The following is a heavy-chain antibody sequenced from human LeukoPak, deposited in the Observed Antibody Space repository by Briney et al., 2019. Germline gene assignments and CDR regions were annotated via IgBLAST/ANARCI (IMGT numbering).Heavy chain of an antibody. Sequence: GGSLRLSCAASGFTFSSYSMNWVRQAPGKRLEWVSSISSSSSYIYYADSVKGRFTISRDNAKNSLYLQMNSLRAEDTAVYYCAREDGGDGYNYGIDYWGQGTLVTVSS. V-gene: IGHV3-21*01. CDR3: AREDGGDGYNYGIDY. CDR1: GFTFSSYS. CDR2: ISSSSSYI. D-gene: IGHD5-24*01. J-gene: IGHJ4*02.